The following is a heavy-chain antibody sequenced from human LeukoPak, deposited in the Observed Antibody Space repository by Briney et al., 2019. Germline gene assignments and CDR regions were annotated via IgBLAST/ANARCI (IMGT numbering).Heavy chain of an antibody. D-gene: IGHD4-11*01. CDR1: GFTFSSYA. J-gene: IGHJ4*02. CDR3: AKPLRTTVTTALDY. CDR2: ISGSGGST. V-gene: IGHV3-23*01. Sequence: PGGSLRLSCAASGFTFSSYAMSWVRQAPGKGLEWVSAISGSGGSTYYADSVKSRFTISRDNSKNTLYLQMNSLRAEDTAVYYCAKPLRTTVTTALDYWGQGTLVTVSS.